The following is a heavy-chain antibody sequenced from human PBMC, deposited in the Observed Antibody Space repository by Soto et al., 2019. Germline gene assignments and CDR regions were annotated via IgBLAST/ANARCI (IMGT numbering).Heavy chain of an antibody. D-gene: IGHD3-16*01. CDR3: ATRWGEGRVDY. CDR2: IYHSGNT. V-gene: IGHV4-4*02. CDR1: GGSISSSNW. J-gene: IGHJ4*02. Sequence: QVQLQESGPGLVKPSGTLSLTCAVSGGSISSSNWWSWVRQPPGKGLEWIGEIYHSGNTNYNPSLKTRLTMAVDQPRNHFSLKLSSVTAADTAVYYCATRWGEGRVDYWGQGTLVTVSS.